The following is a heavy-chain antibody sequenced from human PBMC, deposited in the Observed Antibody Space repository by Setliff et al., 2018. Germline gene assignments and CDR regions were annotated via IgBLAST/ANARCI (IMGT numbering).Heavy chain of an antibody. Sequence: SETLSLTCAVSGSAIDSGHYWGWIRQPPGKGLEWIGSFRPTGGTYYNPSLKSRVTISVDTSKKQFSLKLTSMTAADTAVYYCVRDAGDGYGVDAYAGAGFDIWGQGTMVTVSS. D-gene: IGHD4-17*01. CDR3: VRDAGDGYGVDAYAGAGFDI. V-gene: IGHV4-38-2*02. CDR2: FRPTGGT. J-gene: IGHJ3*02. CDR1: GSAIDSGHY.